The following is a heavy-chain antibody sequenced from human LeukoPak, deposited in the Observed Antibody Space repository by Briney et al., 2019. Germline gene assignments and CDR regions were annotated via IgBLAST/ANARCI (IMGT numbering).Heavy chain of an antibody. CDR3: VKDKGLTALSTFDY. Sequence: GGSLRLSCAASGFIFSTYGMTWVRQAPGKGLEWDSSIESGGGTTHYADSVKGRFTISRDNSKKMVYLQMNSLGAEDTAIYYCVKDKGLTALSTFDYWGQGTLVTVSS. D-gene: IGHD2-8*01. V-gene: IGHV3-23*03. CDR2: IESGGGTT. J-gene: IGHJ4*02. CDR1: GFIFSTYG.